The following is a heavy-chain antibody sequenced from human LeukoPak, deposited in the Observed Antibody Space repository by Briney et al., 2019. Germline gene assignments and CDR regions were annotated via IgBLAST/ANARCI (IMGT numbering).Heavy chain of an antibody. CDR1: GGSISSGGYS. V-gene: IGHV4-30-2*01. CDR2: IYHSGST. Sequence: SQTLSLTCAASGGSISSGGYSWSWIRQPPGKGLEWIGYIYHSGSTYYNPSLKSRVTISVDRSKNQFSLKLSSVTAADTAVYYCAREVRHCSGGSCQNWFDPWGQGTLVTVSS. J-gene: IGHJ5*02. D-gene: IGHD2-15*01. CDR3: AREVRHCSGGSCQNWFDP.